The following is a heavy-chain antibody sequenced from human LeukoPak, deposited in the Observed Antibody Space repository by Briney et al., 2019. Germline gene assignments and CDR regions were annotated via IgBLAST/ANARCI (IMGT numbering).Heavy chain of an antibody. D-gene: IGHD6-13*01. J-gene: IGHJ4*02. CDR2: ISESGVNT. CDR1: GFTFSSYA. V-gene: IGHV3-23*01. Sequence: RAGGSLRLSWAASGFTFSSYAMSWVRQAPGKGLEWVSAISESGVNTYSAASGKGRFTVSRDNSDNTLYLQMNSLRAEDTAVYYCAKGIRRYPEPSSWSCFDYWGQGTLVTVSS. CDR3: AKGIRRYPEPSSWSCFDY.